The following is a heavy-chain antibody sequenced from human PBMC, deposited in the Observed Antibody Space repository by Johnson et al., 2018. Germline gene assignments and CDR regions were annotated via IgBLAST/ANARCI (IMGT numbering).Heavy chain of an antibody. CDR1: GSISNYY. CDR2: IFPTGIT. Sequence: QVQLQESGPGLVKSSETLSLTCTVSGSISNYYWSWIRQPAGKGLEWIGRIFPTGITNYNPSLKSRVTMSVDTSKNQYSLKLNSVTAADTAVYYCARGSLIGAVWGQGTAVSVSS. D-gene: IGHD3-22*01. V-gene: IGHV4-4*07. J-gene: IGHJ6*02. CDR3: ARGSLIGAV.